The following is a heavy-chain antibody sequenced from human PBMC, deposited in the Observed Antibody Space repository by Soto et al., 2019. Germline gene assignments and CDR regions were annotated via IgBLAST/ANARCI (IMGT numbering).Heavy chain of an antibody. CDR3: ARHQRDDASRKIDC. J-gene: IGHJ4*02. CDR2: INPADSDI. D-gene: IGHD3-16*01. V-gene: IGHV5-51*01. CDR1: GYSFTSKW. Sequence: GESLKISCQGSGYSFTSKWIGWVGQMPGKGLEWMGIINPADSDIKYSPSFQGQVTISADKSIGTAYLQWSSLKASDTAMYYCARHQRDDASRKIDCWGQGTLVTVSS.